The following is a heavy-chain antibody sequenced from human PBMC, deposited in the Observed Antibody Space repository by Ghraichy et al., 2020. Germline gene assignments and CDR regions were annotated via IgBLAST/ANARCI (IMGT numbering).Heavy chain of an antibody. CDR3: ARGGGVYCSGGSCYSAFDI. J-gene: IGHJ3*02. D-gene: IGHD2-15*01. Sequence: ASVKVSCKASGYTFTGYYMHWVRQAPGQGLEWMGWINPNSGGTNYAQKFQGRVTMTRDTSISTAYMELSRLRSDDTAVYYCARGGGVYCSGGSCYSAFDIWGQGTMVTVSS. CDR2: INPNSGGT. V-gene: IGHV1-2*02. CDR1: GYTFTGYY.